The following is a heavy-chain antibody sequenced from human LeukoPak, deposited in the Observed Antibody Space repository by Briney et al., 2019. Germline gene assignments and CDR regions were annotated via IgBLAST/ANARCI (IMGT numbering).Heavy chain of an antibody. D-gene: IGHD3-9*01. V-gene: IGHV4-59*01. J-gene: IGHJ3*02. CDR3: ARAVRYFGQDAYDI. Sequence: SETLSLTCNVSGGSIRGYYWSWIRQPPGKGLEWIGYIYSSGSTNYNPSLKSRVTMSVDTSKNQFSLKVSSVTAADTAVYYCARAVRYFGQDAYDIWGQGTMVTVSS. CDR2: IYSSGST. CDR1: GGSIRGYY.